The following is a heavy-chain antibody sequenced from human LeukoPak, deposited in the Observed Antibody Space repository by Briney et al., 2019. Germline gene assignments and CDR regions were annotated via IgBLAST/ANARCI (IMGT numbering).Heavy chain of an antibody. V-gene: IGHV3-21*01. D-gene: IGHD4-23*01. J-gene: IGHJ3*02. Sequence: KAGGSLRLSCAASGFTFSSYSMNWVRQAPGKGLEWVSSISSTSFYIYYADSVKGRFTISRDNAKNSLYLQMNSLRAGDTAVYYCARGNAGNDAFDIWGQGTMVTVSS. CDR2: ISSTSFYI. CDR1: GFTFSSYS. CDR3: ARGNAGNDAFDI.